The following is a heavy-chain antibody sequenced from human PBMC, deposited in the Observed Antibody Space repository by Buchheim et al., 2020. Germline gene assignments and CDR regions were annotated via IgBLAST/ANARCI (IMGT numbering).Heavy chain of an antibody. J-gene: IGHJ5*02. CDR2: IYYSGST. Sequence: QVQLQESGPGLVKPSQTLSLTCTVSGGSISSGDYYWSWIRQPPGKGLEWIGYIYYSGSTYYNPSPKSRVTISVDTSKHKFSLKLSSVTAADTAVYYCARVGSGYYHIPPWFDPWGQGTL. CDR1: GGSISSGDYY. V-gene: IGHV4-30-4*01. D-gene: IGHD3-3*01. CDR3: ARVGSGYYHIPPWFDP.